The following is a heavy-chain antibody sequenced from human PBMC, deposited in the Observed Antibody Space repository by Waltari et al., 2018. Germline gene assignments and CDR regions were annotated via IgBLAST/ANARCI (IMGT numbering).Heavy chain of an antibody. D-gene: IGHD2-2*01. Sequence: QVQLVQSGAEVKKPGASVKVSCKASGYTFTGYYMHWVRQAPGQGLEWMGWINPNSGDTNSAQKFHGRVTMTRDTSISTAYMELSRLRSDDTAVYYCARDQEYQLPSPFDPWGQGTLVTVSS. V-gene: IGHV1-2*02. CDR2: INPNSGDT. CDR1: GYTFTGYY. CDR3: ARDQEYQLPSPFDP. J-gene: IGHJ5*02.